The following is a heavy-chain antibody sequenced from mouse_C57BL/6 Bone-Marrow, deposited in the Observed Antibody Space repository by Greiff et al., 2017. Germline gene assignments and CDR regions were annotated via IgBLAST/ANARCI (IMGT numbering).Heavy chain of an antibody. Sequence: QVHVKQPGAELVMPGASVKLSCKASGYTFTSYWMHWVKQRPGQGLEWIGEIDPSDSYTNYNHKFKGKSTLTVDTSSSTAYMQLSSLTSEDSAVYYCASDYGNYPYYAMDYWGQGTSVTVSS. V-gene: IGHV1-69*01. CDR2: IDPSDSYT. D-gene: IGHD2-1*01. CDR1: GYTFTSYW. CDR3: ASDYGNYPYYAMDY. J-gene: IGHJ4*01.